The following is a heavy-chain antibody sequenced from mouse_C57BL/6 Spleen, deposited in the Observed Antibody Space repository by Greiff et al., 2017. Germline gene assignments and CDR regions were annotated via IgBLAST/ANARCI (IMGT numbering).Heavy chain of an antibody. Sequence: EVQLQQSGPELVKPGASVKMSCKASGYTFTDYNMHWVKQSHGKSLEWIGYINPNNGGTSYNQKFKGKATLTVNKSSSTAYMELRSLTSEDSAVYYCARSTMVTTDFDYWGQGTTLTVSS. D-gene: IGHD2-2*01. CDR3: ARSTMVTTDFDY. V-gene: IGHV1-22*01. CDR2: INPNNGGT. CDR1: GYTFTDYN. J-gene: IGHJ2*01.